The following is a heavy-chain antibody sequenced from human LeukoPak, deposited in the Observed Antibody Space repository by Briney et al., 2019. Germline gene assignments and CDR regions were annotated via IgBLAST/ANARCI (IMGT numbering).Heavy chain of an antibody. CDR3: AKDQVEGDYGDYGALDY. CDR2: ISGSGSRT. D-gene: IGHD4-17*01. Sequence: GGSLRLSCAASGFTFSNYWMHWVRQAPGKGLEWVSAISGSGSRTDYADSVKGRFTISRDNSKNTLYLQMNSLRAEDTAVYYCAKDQVEGDYGDYGALDYWGQGTLVTVSS. V-gene: IGHV3-23*01. J-gene: IGHJ4*02. CDR1: GFTFSNYW.